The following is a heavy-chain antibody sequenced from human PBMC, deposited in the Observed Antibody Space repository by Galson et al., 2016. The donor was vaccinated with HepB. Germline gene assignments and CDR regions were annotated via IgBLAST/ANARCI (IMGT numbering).Heavy chain of an antibody. CDR1: TFTFGTYA. CDR2: LSASGATT. D-gene: IGHD1-1*01. J-gene: IGHJ4*02. Sequence: SLRLSCAASTFTFGTYAMSWVRQAPGKGLEWVSLLSASGATTHYADSVKGRFTISRDNSKNTLYLQMNSLRADDTAVYYCAKESGLWNVKTDFDYWGQGTVVTVSS. CDR3: AKESGLWNVKTDFDY. V-gene: IGHV3-23*01.